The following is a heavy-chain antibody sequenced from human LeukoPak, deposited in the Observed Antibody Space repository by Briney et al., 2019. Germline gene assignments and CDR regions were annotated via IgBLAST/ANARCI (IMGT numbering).Heavy chain of an antibody. Sequence: GSLRLSCAASGFTFSSYSMNWVRQAPGKGLEWVSSISGSGNTYYADSAKGRFTISRDNSKNTLSLQMNSLRAEDTAVYYCAKGGTGSGYSRIDSWGQGTLVTVSS. CDR1: GFTFSSYS. D-gene: IGHD3-22*01. CDR2: ISGSGNT. J-gene: IGHJ4*02. CDR3: AKGGTGSGYSRIDS. V-gene: IGHV3-23*01.